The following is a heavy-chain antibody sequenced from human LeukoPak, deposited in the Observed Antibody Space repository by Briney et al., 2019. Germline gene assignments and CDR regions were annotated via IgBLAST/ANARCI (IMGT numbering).Heavy chain of an antibody. CDR2: ISGSGGST. V-gene: IGHV3-23*01. CDR1: GFTFSSYA. D-gene: IGHD5-24*01. J-gene: IGHJ4*02. Sequence: GGSLRLSCAASGFTFSSYAMSWVRQAPGKGLEWVSAISGSGGSTYYADSVKGRFTISRDISKNTLYLQMNSLRAEDTAVYYCAKGGGYIKYYFDYWGQGTLVTVSS. CDR3: AKGGGYIKYYFDY.